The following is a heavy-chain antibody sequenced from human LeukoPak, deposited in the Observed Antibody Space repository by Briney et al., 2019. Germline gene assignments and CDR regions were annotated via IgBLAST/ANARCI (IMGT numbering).Heavy chain of an antibody. CDR2: IYFSGST. D-gene: IGHD2-2*03. CDR3: ARVGYCSSPSCYYYYSYMDV. CDR1: GGSLSSGDYY. J-gene: IGHJ6*03. V-gene: IGHV4-30-4*08. Sequence: PSETLSLTCTVSGGSLSSGDYYWSWIRQPPGKGLEWIGYIYFSGSTFYNPSLKSRVTISADTSRNQFSLRLSSVTAADTAVYYCARVGYCSSPSCYYYYSYMDVWGTGTTVTVSS.